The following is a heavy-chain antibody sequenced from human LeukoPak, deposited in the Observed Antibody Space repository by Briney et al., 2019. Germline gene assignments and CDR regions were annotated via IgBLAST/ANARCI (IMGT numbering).Heavy chain of an antibody. J-gene: IGHJ3*02. Sequence: GASVKVSCKASGDTFTGYYIHWVRQAPGQGLEWMGWINPNSGGTNYAQKFQGRVTMTRDISTAYVELSRLRSDDTAVYYCARPHPLAVAGRFDAFDIWGQGTMVTVSS. CDR2: INPNSGGT. CDR1: GDTFTGYY. V-gene: IGHV1-2*02. D-gene: IGHD6-19*01. CDR3: ARPHPLAVAGRFDAFDI.